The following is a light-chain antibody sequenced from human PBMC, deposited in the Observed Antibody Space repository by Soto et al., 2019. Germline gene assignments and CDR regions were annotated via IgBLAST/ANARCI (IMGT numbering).Light chain of an antibody. CDR2: DVS. Sequence: QSVLTQPASVSGSPGQSITISCTGTSSDVGGYNYVSWYQQHPGKAAQLMISDVSNRPSGVSNRFSGSKSGNTASLTISGLQAEDEADYYCGSYTSSSTLVFGGGTQLTVL. J-gene: IGLJ2*01. CDR3: GSYTSSSTLV. V-gene: IGLV2-14*01. CDR1: SSDVGGYNY.